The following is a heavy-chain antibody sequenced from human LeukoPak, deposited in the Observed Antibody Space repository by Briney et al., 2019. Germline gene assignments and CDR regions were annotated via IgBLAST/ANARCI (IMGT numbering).Heavy chain of an antibody. Sequence: SETLSLTCTVSGGSVSSYYWSWIRQPPGKGLEWIGYIHYSGSTNYNPSLKSRVTISVDTSKNQFSLKLSSVTAADTAVYYCARAYYYYYMDVWGKGTTVTISS. CDR2: IHYSGST. CDR1: GGSVSSYY. J-gene: IGHJ6*03. CDR3: ARAYYYYYMDV. V-gene: IGHV4-59*02.